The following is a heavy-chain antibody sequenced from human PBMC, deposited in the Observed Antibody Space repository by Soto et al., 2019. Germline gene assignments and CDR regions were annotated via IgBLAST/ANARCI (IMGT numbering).Heavy chain of an antibody. Sequence: GGSLRLSCAASGFTFSSYWMSWVRQAPGKGLEWVANIKQDGSEKYYVDSVKGRFTISRDNAKNSLYLQMNSLRAEDTAVYYCARISLRRGFLEWLGGMDVWGQGTTVTVSS. CDR3: ARISLRRGFLEWLGGMDV. CDR2: IKQDGSEK. V-gene: IGHV3-7*01. D-gene: IGHD3-3*01. J-gene: IGHJ6*02. CDR1: GFTFSSYW.